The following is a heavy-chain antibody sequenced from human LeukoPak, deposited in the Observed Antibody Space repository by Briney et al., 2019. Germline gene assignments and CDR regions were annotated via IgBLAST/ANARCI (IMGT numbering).Heavy chain of an antibody. CDR3: ATIGLELRDHDAFDI. D-gene: IGHD1-7*01. CDR1: GGSISSYY. Sequence: SETLSPTCTVSGGSISSYYWSWIRQPPGKGLEWIGYIYYSGSTNYNPSLKSRVTISVDTSKNQFSLKLSSVTAADTAVYYCATIGLELRDHDAFDIWGQGTMVTVSS. V-gene: IGHV4-59*01. J-gene: IGHJ3*02. CDR2: IYYSGST.